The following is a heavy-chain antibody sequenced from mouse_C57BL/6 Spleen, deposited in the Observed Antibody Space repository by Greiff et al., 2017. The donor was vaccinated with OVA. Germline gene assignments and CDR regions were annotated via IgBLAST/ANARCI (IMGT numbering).Heavy chain of an antibody. D-gene: IGHD1-1*01. CDR3: ARQYYGSSPFDY. V-gene: IGHV5-17*01. CDR1: GFTFSDYG. J-gene: IGHJ2*01. Sequence: DVHLVESGGGLVKPGGSLKLSCAASGFTFSDYGMHWVRQAPEKGLEWVAYISSGSSTIYYADTVKGRFTISRDNAKNTLFLQMTSLRSEDTAMYYCARQYYGSSPFDYWGQGTTLTVSS. CDR2: ISSGSSTI.